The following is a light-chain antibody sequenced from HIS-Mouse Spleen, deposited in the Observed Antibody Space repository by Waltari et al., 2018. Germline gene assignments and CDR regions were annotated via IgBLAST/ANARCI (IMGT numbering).Light chain of an antibody. CDR1: QDISSY. V-gene: IGKV1-9*01. CDR2: AAS. Sequence: DIQLTQSPSFLSASVGDRVTITCRASQDISSYLAWYQQKPGKAPKLLIYAASTLQSGVPSRFSGSGSGTEFTLTISSLQAEDVATYYCQQLNSYPPTFGQGTKVEIK. CDR3: QQLNSYPPT. J-gene: IGKJ1*01.